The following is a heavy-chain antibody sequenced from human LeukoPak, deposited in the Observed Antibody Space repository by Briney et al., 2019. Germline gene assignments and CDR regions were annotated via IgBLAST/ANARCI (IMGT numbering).Heavy chain of an antibody. CDR3: ARHSGSGSPLYYYGMDV. J-gene: IGHJ6*02. D-gene: IGHD3-10*01. V-gene: IGHV5-51*01. Sequence: GESLKISCKASGYSFTNYYIAWVRQMPGKGLEWMGIVYPGDSDTRYSPSFQGQVTISADKSISTAYLQWSSLKASDTAMYYCARHSGSGSPLYYYGMDVWGQGTTVTVSS. CDR1: GYSFTNYY. CDR2: VYPGDSDT.